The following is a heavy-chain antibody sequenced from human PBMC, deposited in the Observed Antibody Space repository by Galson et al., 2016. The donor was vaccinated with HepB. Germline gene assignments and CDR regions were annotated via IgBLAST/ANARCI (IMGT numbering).Heavy chain of an antibody. CDR3: ARTAKLSSSGHYLDY. J-gene: IGHJ4*02. V-gene: IGHV3-23*01. CDR2: IVDSGVTT. D-gene: IGHD1-1*01. Sequence: GLEWVSAIVDSGVTTYYADSVRGRFTISRDNSKSTLYLQMDSLTTEDTAVYYCARTAKLSSSGHYLDYWGQGTLVTVSS.